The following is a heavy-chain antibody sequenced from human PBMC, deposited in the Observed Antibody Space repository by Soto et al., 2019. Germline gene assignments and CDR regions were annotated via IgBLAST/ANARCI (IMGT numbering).Heavy chain of an antibody. CDR1: GGSISSGGYY. V-gene: IGHV4-31*03. CDR2: MYNSVST. Sequence: QVQLQESGPGLVKPSQTLSLTCTVSGGSISSGGYYWSWIRQHPGKGLEWIGYMYNSVSTYYNPTLNIRVTISVDKSKNQFALTLSSVTAANTAVYDCSRDPQYWGQGTLVTVSS. J-gene: IGHJ4*02. CDR3: SRDPQY.